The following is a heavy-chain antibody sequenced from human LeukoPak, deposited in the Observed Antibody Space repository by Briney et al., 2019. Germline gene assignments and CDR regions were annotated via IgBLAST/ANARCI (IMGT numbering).Heavy chain of an antibody. Sequence: GGSLRLSCAASGFTFSSYAMYWVRQAPGKGLEWVSGISGSGGSTYYADSVKGRFTISRDNSKNTVYLQMNSLRAEDTAVYYCAKTTTGYSSGRYPGWPVDYWGQGTLVTVSS. J-gene: IGHJ4*02. V-gene: IGHV3-23*01. CDR3: AKTTTGYSSGRYPGWPVDY. D-gene: IGHD6-19*01. CDR2: ISGSGGST. CDR1: GFTFSSYA.